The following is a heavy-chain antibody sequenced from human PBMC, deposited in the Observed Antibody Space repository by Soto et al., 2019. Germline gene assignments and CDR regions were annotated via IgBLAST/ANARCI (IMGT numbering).Heavy chain of an antibody. CDR3: ARAEVDY. Sequence: GGSLRLSCAASGFTFGNYWMHWVRQAPGKGLEWVSRMNSDGSSINYADSVKGRFTVSRDNAKNTLYLQMNSLRAEDTAVYYCARAEVDYWGPGTLVTVSS. CDR2: MNSDGSSI. CDR1: GFTFGNYW. J-gene: IGHJ4*02. V-gene: IGHV3-74*01.